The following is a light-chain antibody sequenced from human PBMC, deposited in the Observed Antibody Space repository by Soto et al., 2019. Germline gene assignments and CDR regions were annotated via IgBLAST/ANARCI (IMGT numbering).Light chain of an antibody. V-gene: IGLV2-11*01. CDR3: CSYAGSYTRV. CDR2: DVS. Sequence: SALTQPPSASGSPGQSVTISCTGTSSDVGAYDYVSWYQQHPGKAPKLMIYDVSKRPSGVPDRFSGSKSGNTASLTISGLQAEDEADYYCCSYAGSYTRVFGGGTKVTVL. J-gene: IGLJ3*02. CDR1: SSDVGAYDY.